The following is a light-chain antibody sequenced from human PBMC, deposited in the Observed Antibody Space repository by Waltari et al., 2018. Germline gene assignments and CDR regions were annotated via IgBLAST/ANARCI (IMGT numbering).Light chain of an antibody. J-gene: IGKJ3*01. V-gene: IGKV1D-13*01. Sequence: AIQLTQSPSSLSASVGHRITITCRASQDIASALAWYVQKPGKAPQLLIYDASTLESGVPSRFRGSGSGTDFTLSLSGLQPEDFATYYCQQFINYPLTFGPGTTVDIK. CDR2: DAS. CDR1: QDIASA. CDR3: QQFINYPLT.